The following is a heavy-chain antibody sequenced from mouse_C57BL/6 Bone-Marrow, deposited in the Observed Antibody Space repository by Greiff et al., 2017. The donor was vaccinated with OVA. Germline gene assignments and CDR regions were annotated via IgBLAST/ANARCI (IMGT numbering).Heavy chain of an antibody. V-gene: IGHV1-15*01. Sequence: QVQLQQSGAELVRPGASVTLSCNASGYTFTDSEMHWVKQTPVHGLEWIGAIDPETGVTAYNQQLKGKAILTADKSSSTAYRELRSLTSEDSAGYCCTRLGHLRWPRYFDVWGTGTTVTVSS. CDR3: TRLGHLRWPRYFDV. J-gene: IGHJ1*03. CDR2: IDPETGVT. CDR1: GYTFTDSE. D-gene: IGHD2-1*01.